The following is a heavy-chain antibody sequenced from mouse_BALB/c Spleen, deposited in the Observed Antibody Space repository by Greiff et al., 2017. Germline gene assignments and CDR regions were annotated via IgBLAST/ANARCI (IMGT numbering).Heavy chain of an antibody. J-gene: IGHJ4*01. Sequence: EVKLEESGGGLVKPGGSLKLSCAASGFTFSSYAMSWVRQSPEKRLEWVAEISSGGSYTYYPDTVTGRFTISRDNAKNTLYLEMSSLRSEDTAMYYCAREQIRGAMDYWGQGTSVTVSS. V-gene: IGHV5-9-4*01. CDR1: GFTFSSYA. CDR2: ISSGGSYT. CDR3: AREQIRGAMDY.